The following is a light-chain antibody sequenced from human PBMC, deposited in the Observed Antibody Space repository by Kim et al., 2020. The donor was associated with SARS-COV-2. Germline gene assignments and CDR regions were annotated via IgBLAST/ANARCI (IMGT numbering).Light chain of an antibody. Sequence: ASVGDRVTITCRASQMMRTGLAWYQQKPGKAPKHLIYEASTLESGVPSRFSGSGSGTEFSLTISSLQPDDSATYYCQHYNSYPSTFGQGTKVDIK. CDR1: QMMRTG. CDR2: EAS. CDR3: QHYNSYPST. J-gene: IGKJ2*01. V-gene: IGKV1-5*01.